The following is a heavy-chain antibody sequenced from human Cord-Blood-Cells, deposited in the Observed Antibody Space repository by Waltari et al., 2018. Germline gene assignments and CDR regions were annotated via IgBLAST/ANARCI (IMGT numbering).Heavy chain of an antibody. Sequence: QVQLQESGPGLVKPSETLSLTCTVSGGSISSYYWSWIRQPPGKGLEWIGYIYYSGSTNYNPSLKSRVTISVDTSKNQFSLKLSSVTAADTAVYYCARDRRSGYYDYWGQGTLVTVSS. D-gene: IGHD3-3*01. V-gene: IGHV4-59*01. CDR2: IYYSGST. CDR1: GGSISSYY. J-gene: IGHJ4*02. CDR3: ARDRRSGYYDY.